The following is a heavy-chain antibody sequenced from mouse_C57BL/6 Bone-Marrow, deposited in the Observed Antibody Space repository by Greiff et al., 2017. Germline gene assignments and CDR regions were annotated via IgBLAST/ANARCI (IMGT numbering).Heavy chain of an antibody. CDR3: ARPEPPY. CDR2: IWSGGST. J-gene: IGHJ2*01. Sequence: VQLQESGPGLVQPSQSLSITCTVSGFSLTSYGVHWVRPSPGKGLEWLGVIWSGGSTDYNAAFISRLSISKDNSKSQVFFKMNSLQADDTAIYYCARPEPPYWGQGTTLTVSS. V-gene: IGHV2-2*01. CDR1: GFSLTSYG.